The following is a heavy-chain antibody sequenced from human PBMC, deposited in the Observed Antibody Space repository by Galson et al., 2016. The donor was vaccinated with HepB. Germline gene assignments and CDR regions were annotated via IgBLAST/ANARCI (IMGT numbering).Heavy chain of an antibody. D-gene: IGHD3-10*01. J-gene: IGHJ6*03. CDR3: ARVLPYMLRGVTTFYHYYMDV. V-gene: IGHV1-69*06. Sequence: SVKVSCKASGGSFSNCAISWVRQAPGQGLEWMGGVIPILGTPTYAEKFQNRVTITADKSTSTAYIGLSSLRSEDTAVYYCARVLPYMLRGVTTFYHYYMDVWGTGTTVTVSS. CDR2: VIPILGTP. CDR1: GGSFSNCA.